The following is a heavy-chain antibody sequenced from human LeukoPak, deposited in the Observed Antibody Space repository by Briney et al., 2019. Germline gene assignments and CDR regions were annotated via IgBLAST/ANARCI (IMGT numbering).Heavy chain of an antibody. CDR1: GFTFSSYA. D-gene: IGHD2-21*02. CDR3: ARLPLVTAAA. V-gene: IGHV3-30*04. CDR2: ISYDGSNK. J-gene: IGHJ5*02. Sequence: GGSLRLSCAASGFTFSSYAMHWVRQAPGKGLEWVAVISYDGSNKYYADSVKGRFTIYRDNSKNTLYLQMNSLRAEDTAVYYCARLPLVTAAAWGQGTLVTVSS.